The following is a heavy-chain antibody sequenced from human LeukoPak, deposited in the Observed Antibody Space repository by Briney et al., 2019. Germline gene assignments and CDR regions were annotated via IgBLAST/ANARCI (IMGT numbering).Heavy chain of an antibody. CDR1: GGSISSYY. Sequence: SETLSPTCTVSGGSISSYYWSWIRQPPGKGLEWIGYTHYSGSTTYNPSLKSRVTISVDTSKNQFSLKLSSVTAADTAVYYCARAAITTDAFDIWGQGTMVTVSS. CDR2: THYSGST. J-gene: IGHJ3*02. CDR3: ARAAITTDAFDI. D-gene: IGHD3-22*01. V-gene: IGHV4-59*01.